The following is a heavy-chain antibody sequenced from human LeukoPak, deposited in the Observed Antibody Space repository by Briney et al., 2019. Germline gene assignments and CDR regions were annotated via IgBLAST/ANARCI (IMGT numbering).Heavy chain of an antibody. CDR3: ARDLHGYGRLDY. J-gene: IGHJ4*02. D-gene: IGHD5-18*01. CDR2: IYYSGTT. Sequence: PLETLSFTCVLPVGSPFSTHHYCACTRQHRGKGLEWLGYIYYSGTTYYNPSVKSRVTISIDRYVNQFSLKMTSVTAADTAVYFCARDLHGYGRLDYCGQGTPVTVSS. V-gene: IGHV4-61*05. CDR1: VGSPFSTHHY.